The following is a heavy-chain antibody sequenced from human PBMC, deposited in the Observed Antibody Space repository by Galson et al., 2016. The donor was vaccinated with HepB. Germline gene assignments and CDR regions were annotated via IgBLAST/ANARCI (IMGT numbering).Heavy chain of an antibody. V-gene: IGHV3-30*18. J-gene: IGHJ6*02. D-gene: IGHD3-10*02. CDR2: ISYDGTNT. CDR1: GFTFSDYG. Sequence: SLRLSCAASGFTFSDYGMHWVRQAPGKGLEWVAVISYDGTNTYYVDSVKGRFTISRDNSKNTLFLQMDSLRLEDTAAYYCAKEGGISTTMLDYYYYYDMDVWGQGTTVTVSS. CDR3: AKEGGISTTMLDYYYYYDMDV.